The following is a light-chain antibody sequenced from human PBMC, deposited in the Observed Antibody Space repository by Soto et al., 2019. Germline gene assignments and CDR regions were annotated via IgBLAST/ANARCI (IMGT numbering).Light chain of an antibody. CDR3: CSYAGSSTFVV. CDR1: SGDVGTYKL. V-gene: IGLV2-23*03. Sequence: QSVLTQPASVSGSPGQSITISCTGTSGDVGTYKLVSWYQHHPGKVPRLMIYEGTKRPSGVSNRFSGSKSGNTASLTISGLQAEHEADYYCCSYAGSSTFVVFGGGTKLTVL. J-gene: IGLJ2*01. CDR2: EGT.